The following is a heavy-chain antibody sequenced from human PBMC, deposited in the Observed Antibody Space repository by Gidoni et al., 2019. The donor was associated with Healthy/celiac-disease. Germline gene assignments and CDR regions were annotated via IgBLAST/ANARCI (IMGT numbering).Heavy chain of an antibody. CDR3: ARGIAVAAKAPREVYYYGMDV. Sequence: EVQLVESGGGLVKPGGSLRLSCAASGFTSRSYSMHWVRQAPGKGLEWVSSISSSSSYIDYADSVKGRFTISRDNAKNSLYLQMNSLRAEDTAVYYCARGIAVAAKAPREVYYYGMDVWGQGTTVTVSS. D-gene: IGHD6-19*01. V-gene: IGHV3-21*01. J-gene: IGHJ6*02. CDR2: ISSSSSYI. CDR1: GFTSRSYS.